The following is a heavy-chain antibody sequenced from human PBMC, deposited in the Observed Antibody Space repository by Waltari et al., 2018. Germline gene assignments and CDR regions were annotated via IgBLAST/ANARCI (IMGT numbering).Heavy chain of an antibody. D-gene: IGHD3-16*01. CDR1: GGSISSSSYY. CDR3: ANGGAVYYFDY. J-gene: IGHJ4*02. Sequence: QLQLQESGPGLVKPSETLSLTCTVSGGSISSSSYYWGWIRQPPGKGLEWIGSIYYSGSTYYNPSLKSRGTISVDTSKNQFSLKLSAVTAADTAVYYCANGGAVYYFDYWGQGTLVTVSS. CDR2: IYYSGST. V-gene: IGHV4-39*01.